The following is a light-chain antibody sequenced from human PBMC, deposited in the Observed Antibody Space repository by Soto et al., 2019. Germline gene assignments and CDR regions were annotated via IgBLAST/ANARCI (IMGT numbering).Light chain of an antibody. CDR1: SSDVGGYNY. J-gene: IGLJ3*02. Sequence: QSALTQPASVSGSPGQSITISCTGTSSDVGGYNYVSWYQQHPGKAPKLMIYDVSNWPSGVSNRFSGSKSGNTASLTISGLQAEDEADYYCSSYTSSTLDWVFGGGTKLTVL. CDR3: SSYTSSTLDWV. CDR2: DVS. V-gene: IGLV2-14*01.